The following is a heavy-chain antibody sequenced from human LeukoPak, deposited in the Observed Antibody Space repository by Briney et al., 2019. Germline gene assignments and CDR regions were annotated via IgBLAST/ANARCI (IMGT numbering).Heavy chain of an antibody. V-gene: IGHV3-74*01. CDR2: INSDGSIT. CDR3: AGGISATGGG. Sequence: GGSLRLSCADSGFTFSSHWMHWVRQAPGKGLVWVSRINSDGSITTYADSVKGRFTISRDNAKNTLYLQMNSLRAEDTAVYYCAGGISATGGGWGQGTMVTVSS. J-gene: IGHJ3*01. D-gene: IGHD6-13*01. CDR1: GFTFSSHW.